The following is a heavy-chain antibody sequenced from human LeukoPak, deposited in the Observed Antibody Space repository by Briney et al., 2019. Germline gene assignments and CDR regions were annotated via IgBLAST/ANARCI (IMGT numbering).Heavy chain of an antibody. CDR1: GGSISSGGYY. D-gene: IGHD2-2*01. J-gene: IGHJ5*02. CDR2: IYHSGST. V-gene: IGHV4-30-2*01. CDR3: AGLGSSWAFRFDP. Sequence: SETLSLTCTVSGGSISSGGYYRSWIRQPPGKGLEWIGYIYHSGSTYYNPSLKSRVTISVDRSKNQFSLKLSSVTAADTAVYYCAGLGSSWAFRFDPWGQGTLVTVSS.